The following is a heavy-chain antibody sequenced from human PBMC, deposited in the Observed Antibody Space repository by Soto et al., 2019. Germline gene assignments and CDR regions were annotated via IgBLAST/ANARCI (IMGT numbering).Heavy chain of an antibody. CDR1: GFTFSSYG. J-gene: IGHJ4*02. CDR2: IWYDGSNK. Sequence: QVQLVESGGGVVQPGRSLRLSCAASGFTFSSYGMHWVRQAPGKGLEWVAVIWYDGSNKYYADSVKGRFTISRDNSKNTLYLQMNSLRAEDTAVYYCARVGYYDSSGYNDYWGQRTLVTVSS. D-gene: IGHD3-22*01. V-gene: IGHV3-33*01. CDR3: ARVGYYDSSGYNDY.